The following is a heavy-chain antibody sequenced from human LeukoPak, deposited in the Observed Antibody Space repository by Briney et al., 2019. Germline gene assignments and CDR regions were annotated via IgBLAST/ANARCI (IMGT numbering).Heavy chain of an antibody. V-gene: IGHV4-34*01. J-gene: IGHJ3*02. CDR2: INHSGST. D-gene: IGHD3-22*01. Sequence: SETLSLTCAVYGGSFSGYYWSWIRQPPGKGLEWIGEINHSGSTNYNPSLKSRVTISVDTSKNQFSLKLSSVTAADTAVYYCARGPAYYYDSSGYPPFGAFDIWGQGTMVTVSS. CDR1: GGSFSGYY. CDR3: ARGPAYYYDSSGYPPFGAFDI.